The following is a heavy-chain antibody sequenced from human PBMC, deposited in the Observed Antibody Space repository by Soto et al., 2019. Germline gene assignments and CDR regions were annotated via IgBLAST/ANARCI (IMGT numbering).Heavy chain of an antibody. V-gene: IGHV4-34*01. CDR1: GGSFSGYY. Sequence: SETLSLTXAVYGGSFSGYYWSWIRQPPGKALEWIGEINHSGSTNYNPSLKSRVTISVDTSKNQFSLKLSSVTAADTAVYYCARSDIVVVPAAIRGSPGLYYYYYGMDVWGQGTTVTVSS. CDR3: ARSDIVVVPAAIRGSPGLYYYYYGMDV. CDR2: INHSGST. D-gene: IGHD2-2*02. J-gene: IGHJ6*02.